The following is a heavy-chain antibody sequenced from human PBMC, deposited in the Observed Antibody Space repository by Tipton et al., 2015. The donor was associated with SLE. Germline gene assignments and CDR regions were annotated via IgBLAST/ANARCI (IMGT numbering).Heavy chain of an antibody. D-gene: IGHD2-21*02. CDR3: ARATASFSGWYFDL. J-gene: IGHJ2*01. Sequence: TLSLTCSVSGGSTTRFYWSWIRQSPGKTMEWIGYIYYSGSTNYNPSLKSRVTISVDTSKNQFSLRLTSVTAADTAVYYCARATASFSGWYFDLWGRGSLVTVSS. V-gene: IGHV4-59*01. CDR1: GGSTTRFY. CDR2: IYYSGST.